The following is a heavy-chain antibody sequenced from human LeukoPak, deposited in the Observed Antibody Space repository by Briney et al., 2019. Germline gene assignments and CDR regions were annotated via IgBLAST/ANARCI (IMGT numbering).Heavy chain of an antibody. V-gene: IGHV1-8*01. CDR1: GYTFTSYD. D-gene: IGHD6-13*01. CDR2: MNPNSGNT. Sequence: ASVKVSCKASGYTFTSYDINWVRQATGQGLEWMGWMNPNSGNTGYAQKFQGRVTMTRNTSISTAYMELSSLRSEDTAVYYCARCAYSSSWYVYYYYMDVWGKGTTVTVS. CDR3: ARCAYSSSWYVYYYYMDV. J-gene: IGHJ6*03.